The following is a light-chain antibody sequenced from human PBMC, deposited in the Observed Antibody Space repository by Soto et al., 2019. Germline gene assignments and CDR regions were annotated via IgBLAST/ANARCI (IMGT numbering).Light chain of an antibody. V-gene: IGKV1-39*01. CDR3: QQCHATPLT. Sequence: DIHITHSPSFLSSSVLDIFTITCLASQAISNYLNWYQQRPGKAPNLLIFGAKTLQSGVPSRFSGSGYGTDFTLTITTLQPEDVGIYYCQQCHATPLTFGQGTRLEIK. J-gene: IGKJ5*01. CDR1: QAISNY. CDR2: GAK.